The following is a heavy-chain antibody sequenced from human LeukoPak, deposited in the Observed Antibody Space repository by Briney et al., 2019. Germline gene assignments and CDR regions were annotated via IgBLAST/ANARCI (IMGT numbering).Heavy chain of an antibody. V-gene: IGHV3-9*01. J-gene: IGHJ4*02. Sequence: GRSLRLSCAASGFTFDDYAMHWVRQAPGKGLEWVSGISWNSGSIGYADSVKGRFTISRDNAKNSLYLQMNSLRAEDTALNYCAKQKGSSWYGLDYWGQGTLVTVSS. CDR2: ISWNSGSI. D-gene: IGHD6-13*01. CDR3: AKQKGSSWYGLDY. CDR1: GFTFDDYA.